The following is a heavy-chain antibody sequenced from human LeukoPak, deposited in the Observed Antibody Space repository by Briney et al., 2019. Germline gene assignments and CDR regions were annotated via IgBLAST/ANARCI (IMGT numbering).Heavy chain of an antibody. Sequence: GASVKVSCKASGYTFTSYYMHWVRQAPGQGLEWMGIINPSGGSTSYAQKFQGRVTMTRDMSTSTVYMELSSLRSEDTAVYYCARNVATITDYSYAYYFDYWGQGTLVTVSS. CDR2: INPSGGST. CDR1: GYTFTSYY. CDR3: ARNVATITDYSYAYYFDY. J-gene: IGHJ4*02. D-gene: IGHD5-12*01. V-gene: IGHV1-46*01.